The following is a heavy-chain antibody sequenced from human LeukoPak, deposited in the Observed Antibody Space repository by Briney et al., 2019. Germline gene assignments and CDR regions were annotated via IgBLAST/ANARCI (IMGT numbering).Heavy chain of an antibody. CDR2: ISRNGRTT. CDR1: GFTFSSKA. CDR3: AKVRPGSSNYFYFTDV. Sequence: AGSLRLSCAASGFTFSSKAMSWVRQAPGKGLEWVAAISRNGRTTYYADSATGGFNPSRDSSQSTIFLRMNSLRPEDTPVYYCAKVRPGSSNYFYFTDVWAEGATVTVPS. V-gene: IGHV3-23*01. D-gene: IGHD1-14*01. J-gene: IGHJ6*03.